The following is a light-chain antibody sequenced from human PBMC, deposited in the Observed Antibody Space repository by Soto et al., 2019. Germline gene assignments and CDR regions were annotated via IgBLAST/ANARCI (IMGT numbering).Light chain of an antibody. CDR3: QQSYRTPT. Sequence: DIQITQSPSSLSASVGDRVTITCRASQTISSWLAWYQQKPGKAPKLLIYGASTLQSGVPSRFSGSGSGTDYTLTISSLQPEDFATYYCQQSYRTPTFGQGTRLENK. V-gene: IGKV1-39*01. J-gene: IGKJ5*01. CDR1: QTISSW. CDR2: GAS.